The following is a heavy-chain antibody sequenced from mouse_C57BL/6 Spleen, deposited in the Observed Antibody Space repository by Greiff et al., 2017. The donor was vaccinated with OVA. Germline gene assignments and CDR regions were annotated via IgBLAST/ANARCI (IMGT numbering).Heavy chain of an antibody. J-gene: IGHJ1*03. D-gene: IGHD2-14*01. CDR1: GFSLTSYG. CDR3: ARDRNGGYFDV. V-gene: IGHV2-2*01. Sequence: VKLMASGPGLVQPSQSLSITCTVSGFSLTSYGVHWVRHSPGKGLEWLGVIWSGGSTDYNAAFISRLSISKDNSKSQVFFKMNSLQADDTAIYYCARDRNGGYFDVWGTGTTVTVSS. CDR2: IWSGGST.